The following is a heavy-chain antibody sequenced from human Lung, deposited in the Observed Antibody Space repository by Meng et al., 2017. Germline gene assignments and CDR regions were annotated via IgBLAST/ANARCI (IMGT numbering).Heavy chain of an antibody. CDR3: ARGPTTMAHDFDY. J-gene: IGHJ4*02. Sequence: SETLSLTCVVSGGSFSDYYWSWIRQPPGKGLEWIGEINHSGSTNYNPSLESRATISVDTSQNSLSPKLSSVTAADSAVYYCARGPTTMAHDFDYWGQGTLVTVAS. V-gene: IGHV4-34*01. CDR2: INHSGST. CDR1: GGSFSDYY. D-gene: IGHD4-11*01.